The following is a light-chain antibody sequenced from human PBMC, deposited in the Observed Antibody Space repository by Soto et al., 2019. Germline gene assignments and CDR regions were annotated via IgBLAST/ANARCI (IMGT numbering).Light chain of an antibody. Sequence: EIVLTQSPGTLSLSPGERATLSCRASQSVTSAHLAWYRQKVGQAPRLLIFGASKRATGIPDRFSGSGSGTDFTLTISRLEPEDFAVYYCQQYNSWPLTFGGGTKVDIK. CDR3: QQYNSWPLT. J-gene: IGKJ4*01. CDR1: QSVTSAH. CDR2: GAS. V-gene: IGKV3-20*01.